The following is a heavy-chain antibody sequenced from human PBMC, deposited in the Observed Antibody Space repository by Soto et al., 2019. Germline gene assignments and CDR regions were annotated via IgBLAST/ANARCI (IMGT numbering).Heavy chain of an antibody. CDR1: GLDFDSYT. CDR2: MSSRGSYI. D-gene: IGHD4-17*01. Sequence: KPGGSLRLSCVASGLDFDSYTIHWVRQAPGKGLEWVSFMSSRGSYIFYADSVKGRFTISRDNAKSILYLQMNSLRAEDTAVYYCARDLGDYGDYLYYHYAMDVWGQGTTVTVSS. V-gene: IGHV3-21*06. J-gene: IGHJ6*02. CDR3: ARDLGDYGDYLYYHYAMDV.